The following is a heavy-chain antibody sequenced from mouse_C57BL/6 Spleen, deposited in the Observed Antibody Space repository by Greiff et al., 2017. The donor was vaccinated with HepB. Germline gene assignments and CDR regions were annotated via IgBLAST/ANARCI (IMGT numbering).Heavy chain of an antibody. CDR1: GYTFTSYW. V-gene: IGHV1-52*01. CDR2: IDPSDSET. CDR3: ARGGGYGISYYFDY. D-gene: IGHD2-1*01. J-gene: IGHJ2*01. Sequence: QVQLQQPGAELVRPGSSVKLSCKASGYTFTSYWMHWVKQRPIQGLEWIGNIDPSDSETHYNQKFKDKATLTVDKSSSTAYMQLSSLTSEDSAVYYCARGGGYGISYYFDYWGQGTTLTVSS.